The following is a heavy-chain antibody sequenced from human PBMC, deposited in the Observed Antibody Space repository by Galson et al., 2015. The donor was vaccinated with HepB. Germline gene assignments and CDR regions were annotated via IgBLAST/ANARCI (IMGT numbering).Heavy chain of an antibody. Sequence: SLRLSCAATGSSFSNHWMHWVRQAPGTGLIWVSQINGDGGRTTYADSLRGRFTISRDNAERTLYLQMNSLTAEDTAVYYCTKGGPRYAVDVWGQGTTVTVSS. V-gene: IGHV3-74*01. D-gene: IGHD1-1*01. J-gene: IGHJ6*02. CDR2: INGDGGRT. CDR1: GSSFSNHW. CDR3: TKGGPRYAVDV.